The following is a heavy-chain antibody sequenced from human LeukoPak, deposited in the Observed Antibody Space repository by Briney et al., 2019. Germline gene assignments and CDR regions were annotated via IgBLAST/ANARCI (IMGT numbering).Heavy chain of an antibody. D-gene: IGHD3-3*01. V-gene: IGHV1-8*02. J-gene: IGHJ4*02. CDR2: MNPNSGNT. CDR1: GGTFSSYA. CDR3: ARASYDFWSGYYPIDY. Sequence: SSVKVSCKASGGTFSSYAISWVRQAPGRGLEWMGWMNPNSGNTGYAQKFQGRVTMTRNTSISTAYMELSSLRSEDTAVYYCARASYDFWSGYYPIDYWGQGTLVTVSS.